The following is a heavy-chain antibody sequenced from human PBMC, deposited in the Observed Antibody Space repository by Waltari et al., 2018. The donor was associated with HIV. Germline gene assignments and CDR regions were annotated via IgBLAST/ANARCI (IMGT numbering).Heavy chain of an antibody. CDR3: ARADKRGGLNRNWYFDL. CDR2: IIPTYGTA. V-gene: IGHV1-69*01. Sequence: QVQLVQSGAEVKKPGSSVKVSCKASGGTFSSYAISWVRQAPGQELEWMGGIIPTYGTANYAQKFQGRVTTTADESTSTAYMELSSLRSEDTAVYYCARADKRGGLNRNWYFDLWGRGTLVTVSS. CDR1: GGTFSSYA. J-gene: IGHJ2*01. D-gene: IGHD5-12*01.